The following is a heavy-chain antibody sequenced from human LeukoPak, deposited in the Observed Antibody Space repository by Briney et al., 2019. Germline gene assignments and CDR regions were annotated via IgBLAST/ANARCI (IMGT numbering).Heavy chain of an antibody. CDR3: ARLQTTVTAANDY. CDR1: GFTFSGYA. J-gene: IGHJ4*02. D-gene: IGHD4-17*01. V-gene: IGHV3-23*01. CDR2: ISGSGGST. Sequence: GGSLRLSCAASGFTFSGYAMSWVRQAPGKGLEWVSGISGSGGSTYYADSVKGRFTISRDNAKNSLYLQMNSLRAEDTAVYYCARLQTTVTAANDYWGQGTLVTVSS.